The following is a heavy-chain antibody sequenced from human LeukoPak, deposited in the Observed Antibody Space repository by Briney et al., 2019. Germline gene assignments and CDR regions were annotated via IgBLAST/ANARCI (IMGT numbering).Heavy chain of an antibody. CDR1: GGAIRSHY. CDR3: ARGEHSVDS. V-gene: IGHV4-4*07. Sequence: SETLSLTCTVSGGAIRSHYWDWIRQPAGKGLEWIGRIYSSGYTNDNPFLKSRITMSVDMSKNQFSLRLNSVTAADTAVYYCARGEHSVDSWGQGMLVTVSS. CDR2: IYSSGYT. J-gene: IGHJ4*02. D-gene: IGHD1/OR15-1a*01.